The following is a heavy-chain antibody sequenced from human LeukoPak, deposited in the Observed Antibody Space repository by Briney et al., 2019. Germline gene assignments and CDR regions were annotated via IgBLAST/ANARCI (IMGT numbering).Heavy chain of an antibody. CDR3: ARRGISQGYYMDV. J-gene: IGHJ6*03. CDR2: IHYSGSA. CDR1: NGPTNTYQ. Sequence: SETLSLTCTVSNGPTNTYQWTWIRQPPGRGLEWIGNIHYSGSANYNPSLKSRVTISVDTSKNQFSLKLSSVTAADTAVYYCARRGISQGYYMDVWGKGTTVTISS. D-gene: IGHD6-13*01. V-gene: IGHV4-59*08.